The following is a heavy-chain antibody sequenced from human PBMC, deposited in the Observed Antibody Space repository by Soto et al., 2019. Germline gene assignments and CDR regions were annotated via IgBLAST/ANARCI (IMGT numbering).Heavy chain of an antibody. J-gene: IGHJ4*02. CDR1: GYSFTTYW. CDR2: FYPGDSET. Sequence: GESLKISCEGSGYSFTTYWIAWVRQMPGKGLEWMGIFYPGDSETRYSPSFQGQVTISADMSINTAYLQWSSLKASDTAMYYCARGRYNGYETYDYWGQGTLVTVSS. V-gene: IGHV5-51*01. D-gene: IGHD5-12*01. CDR3: ARGRYNGYETYDY.